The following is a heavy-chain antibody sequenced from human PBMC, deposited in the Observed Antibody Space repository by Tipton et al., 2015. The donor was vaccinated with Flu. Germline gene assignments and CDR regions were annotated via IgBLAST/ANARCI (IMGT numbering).Heavy chain of an antibody. D-gene: IGHD3-10*01. V-gene: IGHV4-38-2*01. CDR3: ARLTYYYGSGTSEY. J-gene: IGHJ4*02. CDR2: IYRSGTT. CDR1: GYSISSGYY. Sequence: TLSLTCAVSGYSISSGYYWGWIRQPPGKGLEWIGSIYRSGTTYYNTSLKSRVTISVDTSKTQFSLNLSSVTAADTAVYYCARLTYYYGSGTSEYWGQGTRVNVS.